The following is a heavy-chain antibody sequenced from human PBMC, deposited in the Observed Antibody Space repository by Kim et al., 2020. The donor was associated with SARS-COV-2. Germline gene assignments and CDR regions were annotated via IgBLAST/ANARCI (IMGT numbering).Heavy chain of an antibody. D-gene: IGHD6-13*01. CDR2: ISGSDGST. J-gene: IGHJ4*02. CDR3: ASHYAGYSSSWIDY. Sequence: GGSLRLSCAASGFTFSSYAMSWVRQAPGKGLEWVSAISGSDGSTYYADSVKGRFTISRDNSKNTLYLQMNSLRAEDTAVYYCASHYAGYSSSWIDYWGQGTLVTVSS. V-gene: IGHV3-23*01. CDR1: GFTFSSYA.